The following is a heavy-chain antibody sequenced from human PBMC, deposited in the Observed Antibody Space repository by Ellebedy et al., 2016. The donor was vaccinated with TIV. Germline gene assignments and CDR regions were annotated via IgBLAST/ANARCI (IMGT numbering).Heavy chain of an antibody. D-gene: IGHD1-1*01. J-gene: IGHJ2*01. CDR3: ARDPPRTGDSYFDL. V-gene: IGHV1-3*01. CDR1: GYTFTSYA. CDR2: INAGNGDT. Sequence: ASVKVSCKASGYTFTSYAMHWVRQAPGQRLEWMGWINAGNGDTTYSQRFQGRVTITRDTSISTAYMDLSRLRSDDTAVYYYARDPPRTGDSYFDLWGRGTLVTVSS.